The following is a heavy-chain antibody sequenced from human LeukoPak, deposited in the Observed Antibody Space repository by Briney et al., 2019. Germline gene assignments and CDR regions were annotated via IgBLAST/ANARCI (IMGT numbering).Heavy chain of an antibody. CDR2: ISSDGSID. J-gene: IGHJ4*02. CDR1: GFSFSSYG. D-gene: IGHD6-19*01. CDR3: AKDLSSGSRRAY. V-gene: IGHV3-30*18. Sequence: PGGSLRLSCAASGFSFSSYGMHWVRQAPGKGLEWVAVISSDGSIDYYADSVRGRFTVSRDNSKNTLYLQVNSLRAEDTGVYYCAKDLSSGSRRAYWGQGTLVTVSS.